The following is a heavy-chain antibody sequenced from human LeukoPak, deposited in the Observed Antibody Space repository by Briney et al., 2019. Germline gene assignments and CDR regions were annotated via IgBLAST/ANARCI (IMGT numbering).Heavy chain of an antibody. Sequence: ASVKVSCKASGGTFSSYAISWVRQAPGQGLEWMGGIIPIFGTANYAQKLQGRVTMTTDTSTSTAYMELRSLRSDDTAVYYCARQSYWLLANNDDAFDIWGQGTMVTVSS. CDR3: ARQSYWLLANNDDAFDI. CDR1: GGTFSSYA. J-gene: IGHJ3*02. V-gene: IGHV1-69*05. D-gene: IGHD3-10*01. CDR2: IIPIFGTA.